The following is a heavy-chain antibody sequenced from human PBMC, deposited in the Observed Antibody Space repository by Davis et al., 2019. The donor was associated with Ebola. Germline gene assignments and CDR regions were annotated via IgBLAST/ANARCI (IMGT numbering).Heavy chain of an antibody. V-gene: IGHV3-53*01. J-gene: IGHJ4*02. D-gene: IGHD2-21*01. CDR3: ARDGLGDFSYYDY. Sequence: GGSLRLSCAASGFSVSGYYMSWVRQAPGKGLEWVSVVYVAGNTYYADSVKGRFTISRDNAKNSLYLEMDSLRAEDTAVYFCARDGLGDFSYYDYWGQGTLVTVSS. CDR1: GFSVSGYY. CDR2: VYVAGNT.